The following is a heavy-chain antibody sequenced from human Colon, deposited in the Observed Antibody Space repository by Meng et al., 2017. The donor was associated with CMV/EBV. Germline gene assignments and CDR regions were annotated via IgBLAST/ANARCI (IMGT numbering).Heavy chain of an antibody. D-gene: IGHD6-19*01. V-gene: IGHV1-18*01. CDR3: ARGASGWSHMWFDP. CDR1: GYSLSNYG. CDR2: ISAYNGNT. J-gene: IGHJ5*02. Sequence: ASVKVSCKASGYSLSNYGIAWVRQAPGQGLEWMGWISAYNGNTNYAQKLQGRVTMTTDTSTSTAYMELRSLRSDDTAVYYCARGASGWSHMWFDPWGQGTLVTVSS.